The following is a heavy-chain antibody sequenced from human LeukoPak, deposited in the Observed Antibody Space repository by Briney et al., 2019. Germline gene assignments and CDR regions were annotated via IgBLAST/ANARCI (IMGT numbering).Heavy chain of an antibody. V-gene: IGHV4-4*07. CDR3: ARDYDKAFDY. CDR2: IYSSGTT. D-gene: IGHD3-16*01. J-gene: IGHJ4*02. CDR1: GSSVTTYY. Sequence: KPSETLSLTCTASGSSVTTYYWSWIRQPAGKGLEWIGRIYSSGTTNYNLSLRGRVTMSLDTSRNQVSLKLSSVVAADKAMYYCARDYDKAFDYWGQGTLVTVSS.